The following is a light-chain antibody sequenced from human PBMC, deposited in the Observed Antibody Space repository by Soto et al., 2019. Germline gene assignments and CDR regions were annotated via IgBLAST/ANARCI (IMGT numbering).Light chain of an antibody. V-gene: IGLV2-23*01. J-gene: IGLJ1*01. CDR3: CSYAGSATFYV. Sequence: QSALTQPASVSGSPGQSITISCTGTSDDVGSYNLVSWYQQHPCKAPRLMIYEGSKRPSGISNRFSASKSGNTASLTISGLQAEDEADYYCCSYAGSATFYVFGTGTKLTVL. CDR2: EGS. CDR1: SDDVGSYNL.